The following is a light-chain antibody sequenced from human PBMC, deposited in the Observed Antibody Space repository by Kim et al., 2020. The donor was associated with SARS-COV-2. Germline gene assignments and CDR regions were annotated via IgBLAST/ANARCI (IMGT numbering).Light chain of an antibody. Sequence: QAGLTQPPSVSKGLRQTATLTCTGNSNNVDYQGAAWLQQHQGHPPKLLSYRNNNRPSGISERFSASRSGNTASLTITGLQPEDEADYYCSAWDSSLSAWVLGGGTQLTVL. V-gene: IGLV10-54*01. CDR2: RNN. J-gene: IGLJ3*02. CDR3: SAWDSSLSAWV. CDR1: SNNVDYQG.